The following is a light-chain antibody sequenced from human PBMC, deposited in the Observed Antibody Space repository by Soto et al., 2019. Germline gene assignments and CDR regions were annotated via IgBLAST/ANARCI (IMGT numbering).Light chain of an antibody. J-gene: IGKJ2*01. V-gene: IGKV3-20*01. CDR3: QQYGSSPYT. CDR1: QSFTSNY. Sequence: EIVLTQSPGTLSLSPGERAILSCRASQSFTSNYLAWYRHQPGQAPRLLIYDASSRATGIPDRFSGSGSGTDFTLIISGLEPEDSAVYYCQQYGSSPYTFGQGTKLEIK. CDR2: DAS.